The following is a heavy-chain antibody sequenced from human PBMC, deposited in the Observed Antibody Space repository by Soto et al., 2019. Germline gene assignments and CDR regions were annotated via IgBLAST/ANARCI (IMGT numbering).Heavy chain of an antibody. D-gene: IGHD3-9*01. V-gene: IGHV4-59*08. Sequence: AETMSRTCTVSGGSISSYYWSWIRQPPGKGLEYIGYIYYSGSTNYNPSLKSRVTISVDTSKNQFSLKLNSVTAADTAVYYCARHRTGLDSWGQGTLVTVSS. CDR3: ARHRTGLDS. CDR2: IYYSGST. CDR1: GGSISSYY. J-gene: IGHJ4*02.